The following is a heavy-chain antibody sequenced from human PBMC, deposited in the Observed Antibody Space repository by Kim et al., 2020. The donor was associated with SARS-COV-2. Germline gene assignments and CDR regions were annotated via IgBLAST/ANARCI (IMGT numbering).Heavy chain of an antibody. CDR3: TRALDGLWFGESNYYYGMDV. CDR1: GFTFSGSA. D-gene: IGHD3-10*01. Sequence: GGSLRLSCAASGFTFSGSAMHWVRQASGKGLEWVGRIRSKANSYATAYAASMKGRFTISRDDSKNTAYLQMNSLKTEDTAVYYCTRALDGLWFGESNYYYGMDVLGQGTTVTVSS. J-gene: IGHJ6*02. V-gene: IGHV3-73*01. CDR2: IRSKANSYAT.